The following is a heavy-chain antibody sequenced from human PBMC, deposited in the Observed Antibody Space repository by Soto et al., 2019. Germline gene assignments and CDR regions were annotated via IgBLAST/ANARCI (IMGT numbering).Heavy chain of an antibody. CDR1: GFTFGSHS. CDR2: ISAGSDYI. J-gene: IGHJ4*02. V-gene: IGHV3-21*02. CDR3: ARGGLVVVVAANRPLDY. D-gene: IGHD2-15*01. Sequence: EVQLVESGGGLVKPGGSLRLSCTDSGFTFGSHSMFWVRQAPGKGLEWVSSISAGSDYIFYADSVRGRFTISRDNAKNSLFVQMPSLRAEDTAVDYCARGGLVVVVAANRPLDYWGQGTLVTVSS.